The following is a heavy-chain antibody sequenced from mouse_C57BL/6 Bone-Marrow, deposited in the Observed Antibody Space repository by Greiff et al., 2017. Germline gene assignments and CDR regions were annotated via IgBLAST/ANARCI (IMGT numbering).Heavy chain of an antibody. CDR2: ISSGSSTN. V-gene: IGHV5-17*01. J-gene: IGHJ3*01. CDR1: GFTFSDYG. Sequence: EVKLVESGGGLVKPGGSLKLSCAASGFTFSDYGMHWVRQAPEKGLEWVAYISSGSSTNYYADTVKGRFTISRDNAENTLFLQMTSLRSEDTAMYYCARGTGSPFAYWGQGTLVTVSA. D-gene: IGHD4-1*01. CDR3: ARGTGSPFAY.